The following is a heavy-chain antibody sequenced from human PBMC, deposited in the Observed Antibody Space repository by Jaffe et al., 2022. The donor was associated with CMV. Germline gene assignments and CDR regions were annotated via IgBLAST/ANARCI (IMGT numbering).Heavy chain of an antibody. CDR2: INPSGGST. Sequence: QVQLVQSGAEVKKPGASVKVSCKASGYTFTSYYMHWVRQAPGQGLEWMGIINPSGGSTSYAQKFQGRVTMTRDTSTSTVYMELSSLRSEDTAVYYCARARGRLRFMRIGEFDPWGQGTLVTVSS. D-gene: IGHD3-3*01. V-gene: IGHV1-46*01. CDR1: GYTFTSYY. J-gene: IGHJ5*02. CDR3: ARARGRLRFMRIGEFDP.